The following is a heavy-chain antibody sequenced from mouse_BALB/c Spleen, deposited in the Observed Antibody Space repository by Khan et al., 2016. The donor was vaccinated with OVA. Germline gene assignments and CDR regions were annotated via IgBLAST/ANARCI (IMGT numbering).Heavy chain of an antibody. CDR2: INPNNGGT. J-gene: IGHJ1*01. V-gene: IGHV1-22*01. Sequence: EVQLQQSGPELVKPGASVKISCKTSGYTFTEYTMHWVKQSHGKSLEWIGRINPNNGGTSYNQKFKGKATLTVDTSSTTAYMELRSLTSEDSAVYYCARRDYYADFWFFDVWGAGTTVTVSS. D-gene: IGHD1-1*01. CDR1: GYTFTEYT. CDR3: ARRDYYADFWFFDV.